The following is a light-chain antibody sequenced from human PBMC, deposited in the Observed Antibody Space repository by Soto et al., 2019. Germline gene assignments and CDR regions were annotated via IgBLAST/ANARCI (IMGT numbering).Light chain of an antibody. CDR2: LGS. J-gene: IGKJ1*01. Sequence: IVMTQSPLSLPVTPGEPASICCRSSQNLLHSDGFNYLDWYLQKPGQSPQLLIFLGSYRASGVPDRFSGSGSGTDFALRISRVEAEDVGVYYCMQAIQTRTFGPGTKVDIK. CDR3: MQAIQTRT. CDR1: QNLLHSDGFNY. V-gene: IGKV2-28*01.